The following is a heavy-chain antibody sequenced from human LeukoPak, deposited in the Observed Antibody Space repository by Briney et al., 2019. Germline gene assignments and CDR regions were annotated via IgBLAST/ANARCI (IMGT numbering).Heavy chain of an antibody. CDR3: ARDSYCAMNY. Sequence: PGGSLRLSCAASGFTFSSYGMPWVRQAPGKGMEWVAVISYDGSNKYYADSVKGRFTISRDNSKNTLYLQMNSLRAEDTAVYYCARDSYCAMNYWGQGTLVTVSS. J-gene: IGHJ4*02. V-gene: IGHV3-30*03. D-gene: IGHD1-26*01. CDR2: ISYDGSNK. CDR1: GFTFSSYG.